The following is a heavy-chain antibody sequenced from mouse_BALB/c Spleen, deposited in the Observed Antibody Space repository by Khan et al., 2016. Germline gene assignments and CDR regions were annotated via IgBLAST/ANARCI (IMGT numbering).Heavy chain of an antibody. V-gene: IGHV9-3-1*01. CDR1: GYTFTNYG. CDR2: INTYTGEP. Sequence: QIQLVQSGPELKKPVETVKISCKASGYTFTNYGMNWVKQAPGKGLKWMGWINTYTGEPTYADDFKGRFAFSLETSASTAYLQINNLKNEDTATYFCARRSIYYDYDGFAYWGQGTLVTVSA. CDR3: ARRSIYYDYDGFAY. D-gene: IGHD2-4*01. J-gene: IGHJ3*01.